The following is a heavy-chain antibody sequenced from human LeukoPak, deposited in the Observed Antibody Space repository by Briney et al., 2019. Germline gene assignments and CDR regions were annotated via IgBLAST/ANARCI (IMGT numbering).Heavy chain of an antibody. CDR1: GFTFSSYW. V-gene: IGHV3-7*01. Sequence: GGSLRLSCAASGFTFSSYWMSWVRQAPGKGLEWVANIKQDGSEKYYVDSVKGRFTISRDNAKNSLYLQMSSLRAEDTAVYYCARDPGYYDSSGLDYWGQGTLVTVSS. CDR2: IKQDGSEK. CDR3: ARDPGYYDSSGLDY. D-gene: IGHD3-22*01. J-gene: IGHJ4*02.